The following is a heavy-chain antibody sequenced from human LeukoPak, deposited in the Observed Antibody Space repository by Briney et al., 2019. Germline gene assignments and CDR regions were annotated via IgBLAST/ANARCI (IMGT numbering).Heavy chain of an antibody. Sequence: SETLSLTCTVSGNSISSGDYYWSWIRQPAGKGLEWIGRIYTSGSTNYNPSLKSRVTISVDTSKNQFSLKLSSVTAADTAVYYCAREGITGTTGAFDIWGQGTMVTVSS. CDR3: AREGITGTTGAFDI. J-gene: IGHJ3*02. CDR1: GNSISSGDYY. D-gene: IGHD1-20*01. CDR2: IYTSGST. V-gene: IGHV4-61*02.